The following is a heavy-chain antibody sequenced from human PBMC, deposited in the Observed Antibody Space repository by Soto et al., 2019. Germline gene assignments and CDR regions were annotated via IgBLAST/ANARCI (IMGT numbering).Heavy chain of an antibody. J-gene: IGHJ4*02. CDR1: GFTISDYY. D-gene: IGHD6-19*01. Sequence: GGSLRLSCAASGFTISDYYMSWIRQAPGKGLEWVSYISSSGTTIYYAGSVKGRFTISRDNAKNSLDLKMNSLRADDTAVYYCARDHQLSTVAGVDYWGQGTLVTVSS. V-gene: IGHV3-11*01. CDR2: ISSSGTTI. CDR3: ARDHQLSTVAGVDY.